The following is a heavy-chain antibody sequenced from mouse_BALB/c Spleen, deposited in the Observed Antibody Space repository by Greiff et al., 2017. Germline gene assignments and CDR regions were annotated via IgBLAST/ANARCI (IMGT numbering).Heavy chain of an antibody. V-gene: IGHV1-7*01. CDR2: INPSTGYT. D-gene: IGHD1-1*01. J-gene: IGHJ1*01. Sequence: VHLVESGAELAKPGASVKMSCKASGYTFTSYWMHWVKQRPGQGLEWIGYINPSTGYTEYNQKFKDKATLTADKSSSTAYMQLSSLTSEDSAVYYCARWGYGSSYWYFDVWGAGTTVTVSS. CDR1: GYTFTSYW. CDR3: ARWGYGSSYWYFDV.